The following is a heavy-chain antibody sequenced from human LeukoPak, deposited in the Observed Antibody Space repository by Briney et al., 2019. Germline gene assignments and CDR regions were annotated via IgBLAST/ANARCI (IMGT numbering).Heavy chain of an antibody. D-gene: IGHD3-10*01. Sequence: SETLSLTCTVSGGSISSTNYDWGGIRQPPGKGVEWIGSIYYSGSTYYNPSLKSRVTISVDTSKNQFSLKLSSVTAADTAVYYCASRRGSFDAFDIWGQGTMVTVSS. J-gene: IGHJ3*02. CDR3: ASRRGSFDAFDI. CDR2: IYYSGST. V-gene: IGHV4-39*01. CDR1: GGSISSTNYD.